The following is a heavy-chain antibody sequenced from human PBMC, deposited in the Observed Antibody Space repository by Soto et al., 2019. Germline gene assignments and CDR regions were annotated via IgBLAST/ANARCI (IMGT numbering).Heavy chain of an antibody. J-gene: IGHJ6*02. Sequence: SETLSLTCTVSGGSISSYYWSWIRQPPGKGLEWIGYIYYSGSTNYNPSLKSRVTISVDTSKNQFSLKLSSVTAADTAVYYCARINYDFWSGYYSYYYYYGMDVWGQGPTVTVPS. V-gene: IGHV4-59*01. CDR1: GGSISSYY. CDR3: ARINYDFWSGYYSYYYYYGMDV. CDR2: IYYSGST. D-gene: IGHD3-3*01.